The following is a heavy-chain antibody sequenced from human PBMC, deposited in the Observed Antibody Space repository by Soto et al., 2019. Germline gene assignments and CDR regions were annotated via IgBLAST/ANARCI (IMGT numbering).Heavy chain of an antibody. V-gene: IGHV4-59*08. D-gene: IGHD3-10*01. J-gene: IGHJ4*02. Sequence: SETLCLTCTFSCAAIIDNYWNLIRQPPGKGLEWIGYIYYTGNTNYNPSLKSRVTLSVDSSKNQFSLELTSVTAADTALYYCARMVTSGSYYNVLDYWGQGILVIVSS. CDR2: IYYTGNT. CDR3: ARMVTSGSYYNVLDY. CDR1: CAAIIDNY.